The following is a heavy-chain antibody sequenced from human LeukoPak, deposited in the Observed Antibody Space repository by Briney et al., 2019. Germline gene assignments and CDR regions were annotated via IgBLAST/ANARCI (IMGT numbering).Heavy chain of an antibody. V-gene: IGHV3-74*01. CDR3: VRGSSDWNGMDV. Sequence: GGSLRLSCAASGFTFSSYWMHWVRQAPGKGLVSVSRINIDGNSKTYANSVKGRFTISRDNAKNTLYMQMNSLGVEDTAVYYCVRGSSDWNGMDVWGQGTTVTVSS. CDR2: INIDGNSK. CDR1: GFTFSSYW. J-gene: IGHJ6*02. D-gene: IGHD6-19*01.